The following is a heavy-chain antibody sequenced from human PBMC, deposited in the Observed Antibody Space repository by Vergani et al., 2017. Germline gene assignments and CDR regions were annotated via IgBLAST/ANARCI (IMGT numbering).Heavy chain of an antibody. CDR3: AKDGGYNWNDVRGFDY. V-gene: IGHV3-49*03. Sequence: EVQLVESGGGLVQPGRSLRLSCTASGFTFGDYAMSWFRQAPGKGLEWVGFIRSKAFGGTTEYAASVKGRFTISRDDSKSIAYLQMNSLKTEDTAVYYCAKDGGYNWNDVRGFDYWGQGTLVTVSS. CDR1: GFTFGDYA. J-gene: IGHJ4*02. CDR2: IRSKAFGGTT. D-gene: IGHD1-20*01.